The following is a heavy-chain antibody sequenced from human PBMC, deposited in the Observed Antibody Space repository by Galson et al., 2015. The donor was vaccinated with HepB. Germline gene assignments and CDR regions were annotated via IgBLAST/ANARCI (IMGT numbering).Heavy chain of an antibody. D-gene: IGHD2-2*01. CDR3: ARGRRSKRGSSTSCYALGY. J-gene: IGHJ4*02. CDR2: INHSGST. CDR1: GGSFSGYY. V-gene: IGHV4-34*01. Sequence: ETLSLTCAVYGGSFSGYYWSWIRQPPGKGLEWIGEINHSGSTNYNPSLKSRVTISVDTSKNQFSLKLSSVTAADTAVYYCARGRRSKRGSSTSCYALGYWGQGTLVTVSS.